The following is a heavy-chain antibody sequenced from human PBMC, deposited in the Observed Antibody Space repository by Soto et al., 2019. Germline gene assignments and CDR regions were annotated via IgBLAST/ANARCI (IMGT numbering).Heavy chain of an antibody. J-gene: IGHJ4*02. V-gene: IGHV3-23*01. Sequence: LRLSCAASGFTLSSSAMSWVRQAPGKGLEWVSAISSSGGSTKYADSVKGRFTISRDNSKNTLYLQMNSLRAEDTAVYYCAKVPFFGVVTGVLAFDYWGQGTLVTVSS. CDR2: ISSSGGST. CDR3: AKVPFFGVVTGVLAFDY. D-gene: IGHD3-3*01. CDR1: GFTLSSSA.